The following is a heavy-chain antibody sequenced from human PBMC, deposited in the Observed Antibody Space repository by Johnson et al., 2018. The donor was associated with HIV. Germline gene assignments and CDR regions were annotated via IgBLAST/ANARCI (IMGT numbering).Heavy chain of an antibody. CDR2: IKQEGTEK. Sequence: VQLVESGGSVVRPGGSLRLSCAASGFTFSTYWMSWVRQAPGKGLAWVANIKQEGTEKYYVDSVKGRFTISRDNSKNTLYLQMNSLRAEDTAVYYCARGGIRGYSYGPGAFDIWGQGTMVTVSS. D-gene: IGHD5-18*01. CDR3: ARGGIRGYSYGPGAFDI. V-gene: IGHV3-7*05. J-gene: IGHJ3*02. CDR1: GFTFSTYW.